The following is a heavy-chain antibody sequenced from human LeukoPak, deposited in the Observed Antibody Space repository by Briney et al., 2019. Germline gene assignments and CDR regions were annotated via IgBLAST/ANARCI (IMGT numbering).Heavy chain of an antibody. J-gene: IGHJ5*02. CDR1: GVSFSSYA. V-gene: IGHV3-23*01. CDR2: LSDSGGST. D-gene: IGHD6-19*01. CDR3: AKQAPHSSAWYP. Sequence: GGSLRLSCAASGVSFSSYAMSWVRQAPGRALEWVSALSDSGGSTYYADSVKGRFTISRDNSKNTVYLQMNSLRAEDTAVYYCAKQAPHSSAWYPRGQGTLVTVSS.